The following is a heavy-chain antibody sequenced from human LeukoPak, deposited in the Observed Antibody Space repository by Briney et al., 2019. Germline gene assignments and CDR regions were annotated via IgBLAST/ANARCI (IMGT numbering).Heavy chain of an antibody. J-gene: IGHJ4*02. CDR1: GGSISSYY. CDR3: ARDGGRDWDRRYYFDY. V-gene: IGHV4-59*01. CDR2: IYYSGST. D-gene: IGHD2-21*02. Sequence: SETLSLTCTVSGGSISSYYWSWIRQPPGKGLEWIGYIYYSGSTNYNPSLKSRVTISVDTSKNQFSLKLSSVTAADTAVYYCARDGGRDWDRRYYFDYWGQGTLVTVSS.